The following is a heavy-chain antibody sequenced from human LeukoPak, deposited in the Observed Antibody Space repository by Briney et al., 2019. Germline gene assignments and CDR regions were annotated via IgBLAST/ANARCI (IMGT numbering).Heavy chain of an antibody. V-gene: IGHV3-30*02. CDR2: IRNDVSNK. D-gene: IGHD3-10*01. CDR3: AKDYYYGSGSYYAPDRYYFDY. CDR1: GFTFSIYG. J-gene: IGHJ4*02. Sequence: GGSRTPSCAASGFTFSIYGMHWVSQVPGKGMGWEAFIRNDVSNKYYADSVKGRFTISRDNSKNTLYLQMNSLRAEDTAVYYCAKDYYYGSGSYYAPDRYYFDYWGQGTLVTVSS.